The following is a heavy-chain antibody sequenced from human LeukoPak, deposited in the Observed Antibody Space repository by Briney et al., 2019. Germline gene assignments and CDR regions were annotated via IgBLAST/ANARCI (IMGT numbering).Heavy chain of an antibody. J-gene: IGHJ4*02. CDR1: GGSISSGGYY. CDR3: ASLGDSSSSGYFDY. CDR2: IYYSGST. D-gene: IGHD6-6*01. V-gene: IGHV4-31*03. Sequence: SQTLSLTCTVSGGSISSGGYYWSWIRQHPGKGLEWIGYIYYSGSTYYNPSLKSRVTISVDTSKNQFSPKLSSVTAADTAVYYCASLGDSSSSGYFDYWGQGTLVTVSS.